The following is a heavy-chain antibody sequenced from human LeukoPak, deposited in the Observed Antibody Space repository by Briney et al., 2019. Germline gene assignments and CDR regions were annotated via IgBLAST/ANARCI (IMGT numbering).Heavy chain of an antibody. CDR1: GFTFSNFA. J-gene: IGHJ4*02. V-gene: IGHV3-21*01. CDR3: ARIGAGSSRDY. D-gene: IGHD6-13*01. CDR2: IVGSSST. Sequence: GGSLRLSCAASGFTFSNFAMTWVRQAPGKGLERVSSIVGSSSTYYADSLKGRFTISRDNAKNSLYLQMNSLRAEDTAVYYCARIGAGSSRDYWGQGTLVTVSS.